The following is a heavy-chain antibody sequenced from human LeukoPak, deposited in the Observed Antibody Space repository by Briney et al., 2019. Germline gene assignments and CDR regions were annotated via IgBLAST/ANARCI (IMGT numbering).Heavy chain of an antibody. J-gene: IGHJ4*02. D-gene: IGHD5-18*01. V-gene: IGHV3-66*01. CDR3: ARANGYAYAYYFDN. CDR1: GFTVSSNY. CDR2: IYSGGST. Sequence: QAGGSLRLSCAASGFTVSSNYMSWVRQAPGKGLEWVSVIYSGGSTYYADSVKGRFTISRDNSKNTLYLQMNSLRAEDTAVYYCARANGYAYAYYFDNWGQGALVTVSS.